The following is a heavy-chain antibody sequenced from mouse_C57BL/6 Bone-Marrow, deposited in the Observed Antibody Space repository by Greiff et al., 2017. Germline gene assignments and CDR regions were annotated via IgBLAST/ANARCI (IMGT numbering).Heavy chain of an antibody. J-gene: IGHJ3*01. Sequence: QVQLQQSGAELVRPGTSVKVSCKASGYAFTNYLIEWVKQRPGQGLEWIGVINPGSGGTNYNEKFKGKATLTADKSSSTAYMQLSSLTSEDSAVYFCARRPSSYWCAYWGQGTLVTVSA. V-gene: IGHV1-54*01. CDR3: ARRPSSYWCAY. CDR1: GYAFTNYL. D-gene: IGHD1-1*01. CDR2: INPGSGGT.